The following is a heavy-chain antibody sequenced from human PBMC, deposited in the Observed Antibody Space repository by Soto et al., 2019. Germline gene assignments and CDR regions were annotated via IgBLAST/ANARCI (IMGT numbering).Heavy chain of an antibody. CDR3: AREITYGGGTFSLGL. CDR1: GYFFTSHY. V-gene: IGHV1-2*06. Sequence: QVQLVQSGAEVEKPGAAVKVSCKTSGYFFTSHYIHWVRLAPGRGLEWMGRINPNNGDTNSPQKLQGSVTMTSDTSTSTAYMEMSGLRSDDTALYYCAREITYGGGTFSLGLWGQGTLVTVSS. D-gene: IGHD3-10*02. CDR2: INPNNGDT. J-gene: IGHJ4*02.